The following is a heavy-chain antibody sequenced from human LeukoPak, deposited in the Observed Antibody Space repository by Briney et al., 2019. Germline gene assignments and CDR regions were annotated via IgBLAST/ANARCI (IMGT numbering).Heavy chain of an antibody. CDR1: GFSFSSLG. Sequence: PGRSLRLSCAASGFSFSSLGMHWVRPAPGKGLEWVALIWYDGGNKYYADSVRGRFTISRDNSKNTLYLQMNSLRAEDTAVYYCARSTWCGGDCYPDYWGQGTLVTVSS. V-gene: IGHV3-33*01. CDR3: ARSTWCGGDCYPDY. CDR2: IWYDGGNK. J-gene: IGHJ4*02. D-gene: IGHD2-21*02.